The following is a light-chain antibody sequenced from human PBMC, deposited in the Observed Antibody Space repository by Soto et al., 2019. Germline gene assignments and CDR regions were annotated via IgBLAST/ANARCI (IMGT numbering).Light chain of an antibody. CDR1: SSNIGAGYD. J-gene: IGLJ1*01. V-gene: IGLV1-40*01. CDR2: ANN. Sequence: VVTQPPSVSGAPGQRVTISCSGSSSNIGAGYDVHWYQQLPGTAPKLLISANNIRPSGVPDRFSGSKSGTSASLAITGLQAEDEADYYCSSYAGSSNVFGTGTKVTVL. CDR3: SSYAGSSNV.